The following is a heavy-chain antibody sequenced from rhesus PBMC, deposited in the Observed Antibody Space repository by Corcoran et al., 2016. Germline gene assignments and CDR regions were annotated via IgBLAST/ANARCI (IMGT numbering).Heavy chain of an antibody. CDR1: GGSISSNY. CDR2: IYGSGSSA. J-gene: IGHJ4*01. V-gene: IGHV4-169*01. D-gene: IGHD4-23*01. CDR3: ARLRNTDYYFDY. Sequence: QLQLQESGPGLVKPSETLSVTCAVSGGSISSNYWSWIRQPPGKGLGWIERIYGSGSSANYNPSLKSRVTLSVDTSKNQLSLKLSSVTAADTAVYYCARLRNTDYYFDYWGQGVLVTVSS.